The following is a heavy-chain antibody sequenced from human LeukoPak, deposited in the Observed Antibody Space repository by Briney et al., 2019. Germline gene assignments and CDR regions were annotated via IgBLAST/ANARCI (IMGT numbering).Heavy chain of an antibody. CDR1: GFTFSSYA. Sequence: GGSLRLSCAASGFTFSSYAMSWVRQAPGKGLEWVSAISGSGGSTYYADSMKGRFTISRDNSKNTLYLQMNSLRAEDTAVYYCAKLVDQLLYRYYFDYWGQGTLVTVSS. D-gene: IGHD2-2*02. V-gene: IGHV3-23*01. CDR2: ISGSGGST. CDR3: AKLVDQLLYRYYFDY. J-gene: IGHJ4*02.